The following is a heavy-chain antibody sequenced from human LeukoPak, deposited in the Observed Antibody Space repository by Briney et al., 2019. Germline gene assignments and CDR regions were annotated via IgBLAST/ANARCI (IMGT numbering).Heavy chain of an antibody. D-gene: IGHD3-10*01. CDR2: INHSRNT. Sequence: SETLSLTCAVYGGSFSDYYWTWIRQPPGKGLEWIGEINHSRNTNYNPSLKSRVTISVDTSKNQFSLKLSSVTAADTAVYYCARRSSQYYGSRSYRKYYFDYWGQGTLVTVSS. J-gene: IGHJ4*02. V-gene: IGHV4-34*01. CDR3: ARRSSQYYGSRSYRKYYFDY. CDR1: GGSFSDYY.